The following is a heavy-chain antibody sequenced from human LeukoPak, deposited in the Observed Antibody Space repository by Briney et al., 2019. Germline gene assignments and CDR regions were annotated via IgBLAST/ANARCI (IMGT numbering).Heavy chain of an antibody. CDR2: FDPEDGET. V-gene: IGHV1-24*01. J-gene: IGHJ4*02. D-gene: IGHD2-15*01. Sequence: GASVEVSCKVSGYTLTELSMHWVRQAPGKGLEWMGGFDPEDGETIYAQKFQGRVTMTEDTSTDTAYMELSSLRSEDTAVYYCATGGYCSGGSCYYFDYWGQGTLVTVSS. CDR1: GYTLTELS. CDR3: ATGGYCSGGSCYYFDY.